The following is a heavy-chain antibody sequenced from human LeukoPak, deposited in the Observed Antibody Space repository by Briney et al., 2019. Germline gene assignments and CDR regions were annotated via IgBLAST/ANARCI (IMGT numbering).Heavy chain of an antibody. CDR2: INTDGST. J-gene: IGHJ3*02. V-gene: IGHV3-74*01. D-gene: IGHD3-16*02. CDR3: ASFRSTDI. Sequence: GSLRLSFAASRLTFSSYCMHWVRQAPGKGVVWGSRINTDGSTVYADSVRGRFTNSRGNAKKTLYLQMNSLRVEDTAVYYCASFRSTDIWGQGTTVTVSP. CDR1: RLTFSSYC.